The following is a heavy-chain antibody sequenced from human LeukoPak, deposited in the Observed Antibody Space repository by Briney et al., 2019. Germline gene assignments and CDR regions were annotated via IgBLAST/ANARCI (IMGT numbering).Heavy chain of an antibody. CDR1: GFTVSSNY. CDR2: IYSGGST. D-gene: IGHD3-22*01. CDR3: AFDYYDSSGYSH. V-gene: IGHV3-53*01. J-gene: IGHJ4*02. Sequence: GGSLRLSCAASGFTVSSNYMSWVHQAPGKGLEWVSVIYSGGSTYYADSVKGRFTISRDNSKNTLYLQMNSLRAEDTAVYYCAFDYYDSSGYSHWGQGTLVTVSS.